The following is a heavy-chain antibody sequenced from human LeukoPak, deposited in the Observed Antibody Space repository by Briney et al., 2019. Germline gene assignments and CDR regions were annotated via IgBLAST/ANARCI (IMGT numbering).Heavy chain of an antibody. V-gene: IGHV4-39*05. Sequence: PSETPSLTCTVSGGSFSSSSYYWGWIRQPPGKGLEYIGTISYSGTTYYNPSLKSRVTISLDRSKNQFSLKLTSVTAADTAVYYCAAQIYGDIADYWGQGTLVTVSS. J-gene: IGHJ4*02. CDR3: AAQIYGDIADY. CDR1: GGSFSSSSYY. CDR2: ISYSGTT. D-gene: IGHD4-17*01.